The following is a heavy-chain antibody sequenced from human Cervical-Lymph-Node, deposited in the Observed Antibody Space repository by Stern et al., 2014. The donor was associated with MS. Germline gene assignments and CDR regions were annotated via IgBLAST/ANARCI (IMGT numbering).Heavy chain of an antibody. CDR3: ASPRGYSYGAREDWFDP. V-gene: IGHV1-69*01. CDR2: IIPLFGTA. D-gene: IGHD5-18*01. Sequence: QVQLVQSGAEVKKPGSSVKVSCKASGGTFSSYAISWVRQAPGQGLEWMGGIIPLFGTANYAQKFQGRVTITADESTSTAYMELSSLRSEDTAVYYCASPRGYSYGAREDWFDPWGQGTLVTVSS. CDR1: GGTFSSYA. J-gene: IGHJ5*02.